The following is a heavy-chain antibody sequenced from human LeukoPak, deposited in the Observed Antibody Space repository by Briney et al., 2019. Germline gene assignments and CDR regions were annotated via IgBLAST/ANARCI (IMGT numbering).Heavy chain of an antibody. D-gene: IGHD3-9*01. CDR1: GGSISSSPYY. Sequence: SETLSLTCTVSGGSISSSPYYWGWIRQPPGKGLEWIGSVYYSGSTSYNPPLKSRVTISVDTSKNRFSLKLNSVTAADTAVYYCARPLTGYFYFDYWGQGTLVTVSS. CDR2: VYYSGST. J-gene: IGHJ4*02. CDR3: ARPLTGYFYFDY. V-gene: IGHV4-39*01.